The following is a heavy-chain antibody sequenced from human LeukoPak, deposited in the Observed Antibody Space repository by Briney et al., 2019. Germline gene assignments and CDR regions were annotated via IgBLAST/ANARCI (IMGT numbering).Heavy chain of an antibody. CDR2: IYYSGST. V-gene: IGHV4-59*01. CDR3: ARGRYSSSWYYFDY. CDR1: GGSISSYY. Sequence: SETLSLTCTVSGGSISSYYWSWIRQPPGKGLEWIGYIYYSGSTNYNPSLKRRVTISVDTSKNQFSLKLSSVTAADTAVYYCARGRYSSSWYYFDYWGQGTLVTVSS. J-gene: IGHJ4*02. D-gene: IGHD6-13*01.